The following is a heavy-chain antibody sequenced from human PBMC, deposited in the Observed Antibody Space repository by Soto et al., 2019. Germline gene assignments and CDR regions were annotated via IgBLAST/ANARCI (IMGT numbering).Heavy chain of an antibody. Sequence: EVQLVESGGGLVQPGGSLRLSCAASGFTVSSNYMSWVRQAPGKGLEWVSVIYSGGSTYYADSVKSRFTISRDNSKNTLYLQMNSLRAEDTAVYYCARETEYYDFWSGYIYWGQGTLVTVSS. V-gene: IGHV3-66*01. CDR3: ARETEYYDFWSGYIY. D-gene: IGHD3-3*01. CDR1: GFTVSSNY. CDR2: IYSGGST. J-gene: IGHJ4*02.